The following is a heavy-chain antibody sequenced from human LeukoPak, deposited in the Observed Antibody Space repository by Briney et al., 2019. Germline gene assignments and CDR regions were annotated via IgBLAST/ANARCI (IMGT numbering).Heavy chain of an antibody. CDR2: IYYSGST. CDR1: GGSISSYY. Sequence: KPSETLSLTCTVSGGSISSYYWSWIRQPPGKGLEWIGYIYYSGSTNYNPSLKSRVTISVDTSKNQFSLKLSSVTAADTAVYYCARDAPLDSSGYAFDIWGQGTMVTVSS. D-gene: IGHD6-19*01. CDR3: ARDAPLDSSGYAFDI. V-gene: IGHV4-59*01. J-gene: IGHJ3*02.